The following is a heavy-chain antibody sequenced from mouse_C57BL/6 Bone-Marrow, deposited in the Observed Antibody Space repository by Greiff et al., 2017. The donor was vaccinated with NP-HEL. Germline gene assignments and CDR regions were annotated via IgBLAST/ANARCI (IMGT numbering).Heavy chain of an antibody. J-gene: IGHJ1*03. CDR1: GYSFTSYY. V-gene: IGHV1-66*01. D-gene: IGHD2-10*02. CDR3: ARRSILLTWYFDV. Sequence: VMLVESGPELVKPGASVKISCKASGYSFTSYYIHWVKQRPGQGLEWIGWIYPGSGNTKYNEKFKGKATLTADTSSSTAYMQLSSLTSEDSAVYYCARRSILLTWYFDVWGTGTTVTVSS. CDR2: IYPGSGNT.